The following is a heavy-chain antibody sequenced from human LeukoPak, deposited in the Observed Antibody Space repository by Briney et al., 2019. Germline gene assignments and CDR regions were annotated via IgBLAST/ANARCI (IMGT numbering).Heavy chain of an antibody. J-gene: IGHJ4*02. CDR3: ASQRWLELGRAD. CDR2: IKSKTDGGTT. D-gene: IGHD5-24*01. V-gene: IGHV3-15*01. Sequence: GGSLRLSCVASGFTFSNAWMSWVRQAPGKGLEWVGRIKSKTDGGTTDYAAPEKGRFTISRDDSKNTLYLQMNSLKTGDTAVYYCASQRWLELGRADGGQGTLVTVSS. CDR1: GFTFSNAW.